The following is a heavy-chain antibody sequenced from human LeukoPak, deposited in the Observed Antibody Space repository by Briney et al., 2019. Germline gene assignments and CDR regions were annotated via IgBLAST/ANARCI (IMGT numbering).Heavy chain of an antibody. D-gene: IGHD3-10*01. V-gene: IGHV4-34*01. CDR2: INHSGST. Sequence: SETLSLTCAVYGGSFSGYYWSWIRQPPGKGLEWIGEINHSGSTNYNPSLKSRVTISVDTSKNQFSLKLSSVTAADTAVYYCARGSVLWFGFDPWGQGTLVTVSS. J-gene: IGHJ5*02. CDR1: GGSFSGYY. CDR3: ARGSVLWFGFDP.